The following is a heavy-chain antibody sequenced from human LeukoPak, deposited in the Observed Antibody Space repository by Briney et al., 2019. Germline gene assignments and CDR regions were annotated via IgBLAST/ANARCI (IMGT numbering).Heavy chain of an antibody. CDR3: ARHGSLWFGELSAVDY. CDR1: GGSISSYY. D-gene: IGHD3-10*01. Sequence: SETLSLTCTVSGGSISSYYRSWIRQPPGKGLEWIGYIYYSGSTNYNPSLKSRVTISVDTSKNQFSLKLSSVTAADTAVYYCARHGSLWFGELSAVDYWGQGTLVTVSS. CDR2: IYYSGST. J-gene: IGHJ4*02. V-gene: IGHV4-59*08.